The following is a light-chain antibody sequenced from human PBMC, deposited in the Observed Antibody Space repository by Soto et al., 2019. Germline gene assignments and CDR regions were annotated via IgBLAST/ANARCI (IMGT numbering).Light chain of an antibody. J-gene: IGKJ5*01. CDR2: GAS. V-gene: IGKV3-20*01. Sequence: EIVLTQPPGTLSLSPGERATLSCRASQSVSSSYLTWYQQKPGQAPRLLIYGASSRATGIPDRFSGSGSGTDFTLTSSRLEPEDFAVYYCQQYGSSPPINFGQGTRLEIK. CDR3: QQYGSSPPIN. CDR1: QSVSSSY.